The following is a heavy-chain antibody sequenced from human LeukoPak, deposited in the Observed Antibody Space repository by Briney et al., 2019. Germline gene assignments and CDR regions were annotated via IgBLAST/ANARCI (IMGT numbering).Heavy chain of an antibody. D-gene: IGHD1-26*01. CDR1: GFTFSSYG. CDR3: ARDGRSGFAGNWFDP. J-gene: IGHJ5*02. Sequence: GGSLRLSCAASGFTFSSYGMHWVRQAPGKGLGWVAFIRYDGSNKYYADSVKGRFTISRDNSKNTLYLQMNSLRAEDTAVYYCARDGRSGFAGNWFDPWGQGTLVTVSS. V-gene: IGHV3-30*02. CDR2: IRYDGSNK.